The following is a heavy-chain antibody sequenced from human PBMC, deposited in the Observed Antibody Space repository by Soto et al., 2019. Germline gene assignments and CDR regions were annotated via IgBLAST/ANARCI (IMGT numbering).Heavy chain of an antibody. D-gene: IGHD2-15*01. CDR1: GYTFTSYG. CDR2: ISVYNGNT. Sequence: ASVKVSCKASGYTFTSYGITWVRQAPGQGLEWMGWISVYNGNTNYVQKLQGRVTMTTDTSTSTAYMELRSLRSDDTAVYYCARVGVYCSGSSCYSDSWFDPWGQGTLVTVSS. J-gene: IGHJ5*02. CDR3: ARVGVYCSGSSCYSDSWFDP. V-gene: IGHV1-18*01.